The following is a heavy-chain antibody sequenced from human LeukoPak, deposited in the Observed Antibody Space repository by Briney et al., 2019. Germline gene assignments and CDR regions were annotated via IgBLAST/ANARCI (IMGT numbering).Heavy chain of an antibody. J-gene: IGHJ4*02. V-gene: IGHV3-48*01. CDR3: AKDSEYQLLLIDY. D-gene: IGHD2-2*01. Sequence: GGSLRLSCAASGFTFSSYAMAWVRQTPGKGLEWLSYISSSSKINYADSVKGRFTISRDNSKNTLYLQMNSLRAEDTAVYYCAKDSEYQLLLIDYWGQGTLVTVSS. CDR1: GFTFSSYA. CDR2: ISSSSKI.